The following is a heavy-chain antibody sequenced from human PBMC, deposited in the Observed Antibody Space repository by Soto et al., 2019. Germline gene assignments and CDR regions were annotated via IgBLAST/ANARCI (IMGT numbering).Heavy chain of an antibody. J-gene: IGHJ4*02. CDR3: ARDELIHDYGDSGYVGTFDY. D-gene: IGHD4-17*01. V-gene: IGHV3-64*01. CDR1: GFTFSSYA. CDR2: IISNGGST. Sequence: GGSLRLSCAASGFTFSSYAMHWVRQAPGKGLEYVLSIISNGGSTYYANSVKGRFTISRDNSKNTLYLQMGSLRAEDMAVYYCARDELIHDYGDSGYVGTFDYWGQGTLVTVS.